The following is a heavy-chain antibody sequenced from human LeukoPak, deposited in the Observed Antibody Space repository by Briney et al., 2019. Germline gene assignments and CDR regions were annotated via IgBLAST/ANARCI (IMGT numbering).Heavy chain of an antibody. CDR3: ATVQDSSGYYFPYNWFDP. Sequence: ASVKVSCKVSGYTLTELSMHWVRQAPGKGLEWMGGFDPEDGETIYAQKFQGRVTMTEDTSTDTAYMELSSLRSGDTAVYYCATVQDSSGYYFPYNWFDPWGQGTLVTVSS. CDR2: FDPEDGET. D-gene: IGHD3-22*01. V-gene: IGHV1-24*01. J-gene: IGHJ5*02. CDR1: GYTLTELS.